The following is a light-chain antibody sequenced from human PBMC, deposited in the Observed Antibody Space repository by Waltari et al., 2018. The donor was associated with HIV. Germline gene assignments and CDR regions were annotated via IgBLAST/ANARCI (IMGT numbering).Light chain of an antibody. CDR2: TNI. J-gene: IGLJ3*02. CDR1: SSNIGSNP. Sequence: QSVLTQPPSASGTPGQRVNISCSGGSSNIGSNPVNWYRQFPGEAPKLLIYTNIQRPSGVPDRFSGSKSGTSASLATSGLQSEDEADFYCAVWDDSLRSVLFGGGTRLTVL. V-gene: IGLV1-44*01. CDR3: AVWDDSLRSVL.